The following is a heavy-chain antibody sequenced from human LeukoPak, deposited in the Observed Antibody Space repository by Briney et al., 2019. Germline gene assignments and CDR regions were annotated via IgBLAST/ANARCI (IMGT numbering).Heavy chain of an antibody. D-gene: IGHD3-10*02. CDR3: ARSTGSTMFIDY. V-gene: IGHV4-59*01. CDR1: GGSISPYY. J-gene: IGHJ4*02. CDR2: IYYSGST. Sequence: PSETLSLTCTVSGGSISPYYWSWIRQPPGKGLEWLGDIYYSGSTDYNPSLKRRVAISVDTSKNQFSLKLSSVTAADTAVYYCARSTGSTMFIDYWGQGTLVTVSS.